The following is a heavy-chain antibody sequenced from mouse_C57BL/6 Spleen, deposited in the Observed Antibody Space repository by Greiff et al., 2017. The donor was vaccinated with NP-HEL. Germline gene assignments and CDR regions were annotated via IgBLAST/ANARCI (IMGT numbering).Heavy chain of an antibody. CDR3: ARSSHYYGSSYDWFAY. CDR1: GYTFTSYW. Sequence: QVQLQQSGTELVKPGASVKLSCKASGYTFTSYWMHWVKQRPGQGLEWIGNINPSNGGTNYNEKFKSKATLTVDKSSSTAYMQLSSLTSEDSAVYYCARSSHYYGSSYDWFAYWGQGTLVTVSA. J-gene: IGHJ3*01. CDR2: INPSNGGT. V-gene: IGHV1-53*01. D-gene: IGHD1-1*01.